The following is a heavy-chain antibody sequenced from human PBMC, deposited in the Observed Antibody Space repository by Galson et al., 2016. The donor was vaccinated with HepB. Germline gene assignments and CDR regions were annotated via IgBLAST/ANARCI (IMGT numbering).Heavy chain of an antibody. D-gene: IGHD3-10*01. CDR3: ARRYYNKTQSHWSYYKYGMTV. CDR1: GGAFKNYD. CDR2: IIPIFGTP. J-gene: IGHJ6*02. Sequence: SVKVSCKASGGAFKNYDISWVRQAPGQGLEWMGGIIPIFGTPNYAQRFQGRVTITSDESTNTAYMEMNSLRSEDTAVYYCARRYYNKTQSHWSYYKYGMTVWGQGTTVSVSS. V-gene: IGHV1-69*13.